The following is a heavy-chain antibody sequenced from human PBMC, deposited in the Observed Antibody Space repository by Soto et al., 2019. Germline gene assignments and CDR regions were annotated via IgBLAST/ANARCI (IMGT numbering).Heavy chain of an antibody. Sequence: QGQLVQSGAEVKKPGSSVKVSCKASGGTFSSYAISWVRQAPGQGLEWMGGIIPILGTADYAQKFQGRVTITADESTSTAYMELSSLRSEDTAVYYCASHSGSSPEGRYYYGMDVWGQGTTVTVSS. CDR1: GGTFSSYA. CDR2: IIPILGTA. V-gene: IGHV1-69*12. J-gene: IGHJ6*02. CDR3: ASHSGSSPEGRYYYGMDV. D-gene: IGHD1-26*01.